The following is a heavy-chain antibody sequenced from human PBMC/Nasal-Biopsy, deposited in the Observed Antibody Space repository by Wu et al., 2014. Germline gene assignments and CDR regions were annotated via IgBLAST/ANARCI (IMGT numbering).Heavy chain of an antibody. D-gene: IGHD2-2*01. CDR1: GFTFSTYA. V-gene: IGHV3-23*01. CDR3: AKAGPSGRTSSSSLSLGIDY. J-gene: IGHJ4*02. CDR2: ISGSSGNT. Sequence: LRLSCAASGFTFSTYAMTWARQAPGKGLEWVSVISGSSGNTYYADSVKGRFTISRDNSKSTLYLHLNSLRPEDTAIYYCAKAGPSGRTSSSSLSLGIDYWGQGTLVTVSS.